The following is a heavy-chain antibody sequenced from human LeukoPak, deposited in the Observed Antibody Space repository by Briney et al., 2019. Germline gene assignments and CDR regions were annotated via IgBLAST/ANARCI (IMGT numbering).Heavy chain of an antibody. Sequence: PGGSLRLSCAASGFTFSSYAMSWVRQAPGKGLEWVANIKQDGSEKYYVDSVKGRFTISRDNAKNSLYLQMNSLRAEDTAVYYCARRGYYYGSGSYYIDAFDIWGQGTMVTVSS. J-gene: IGHJ3*02. CDR3: ARRGYYYGSGSYYIDAFDI. CDR1: GFTFSSYA. CDR2: IKQDGSEK. D-gene: IGHD3-10*01. V-gene: IGHV3-7*01.